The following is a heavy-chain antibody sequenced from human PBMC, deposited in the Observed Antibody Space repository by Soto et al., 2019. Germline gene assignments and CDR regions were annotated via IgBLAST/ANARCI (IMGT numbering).Heavy chain of an antibody. V-gene: IGHV1-69*06. D-gene: IGHD6-13*01. CDR2: IIPMSGTA. CDR1: GGTFSSYA. CDR3: ARGGGIAGFYYFDY. J-gene: IGHJ4*02. Sequence: SVKVSCKTSGGTFSSYAINWVRQASGQGLEWMGGIIPMSGTARSAQKFQGRVTIIADKSTRTVYMELSSLRSEDTAVYYCARGGGIAGFYYFDYWGQGTQVTVSS.